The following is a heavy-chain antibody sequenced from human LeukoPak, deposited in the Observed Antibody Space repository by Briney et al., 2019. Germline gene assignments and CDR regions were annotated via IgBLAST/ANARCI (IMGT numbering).Heavy chain of an antibody. CDR1: GYTFTSYD. V-gene: IGHV1-18*01. D-gene: IGHD1-26*01. CDR3: ARNGIDLYYYYGMDV. Sequence: GASVKVSCKASGYTFTSYDINWVRQATGQGLEWMGWMNPNSGNTNYAQKLQGRVTMTTDTSTSTAYMELRSLRSDDTAVYYCARNGIDLYYYYGMDVWGQGTTVTVSS. CDR2: MNPNSGNT. J-gene: IGHJ6*02.